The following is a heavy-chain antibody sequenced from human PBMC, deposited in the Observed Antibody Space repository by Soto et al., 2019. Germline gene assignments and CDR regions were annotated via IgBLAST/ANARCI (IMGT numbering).Heavy chain of an antibody. Sequence: QVQLQESGPGLVKPSETLSLTCTVSGGSISSYYWSWIRQPPGKGLEWIGYIYYSGSTNYNPSLKSRVTISVDTSKNQFSLKLSSVTAADTAVYYCARARSSSWFAPWFDPWGQGTLVTVSS. CDR1: GGSISSYY. J-gene: IGHJ5*02. CDR3: ARARSSSWFAPWFDP. V-gene: IGHV4-59*01. D-gene: IGHD6-13*01. CDR2: IYYSGST.